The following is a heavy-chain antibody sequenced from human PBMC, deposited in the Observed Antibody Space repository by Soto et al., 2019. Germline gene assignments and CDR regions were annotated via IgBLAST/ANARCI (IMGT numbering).Heavy chain of an antibody. V-gene: IGHV3-30*18. CDR3: AKPPRAIAAADHYYYGMDV. CDR1: GFTFSSYG. D-gene: IGHD6-13*01. J-gene: IGHJ6*02. Sequence: GGSLRLSCAASGFTFSSYGMHWVRQAPGKGLEWVAVISYDGSNKYYADSVKGRFTISRDNSKNTLYLQMNSLRAGDTTVYYSAKPPRAIAAADHYYYGMDVWGQGTTVTVSS. CDR2: ISYDGSNK.